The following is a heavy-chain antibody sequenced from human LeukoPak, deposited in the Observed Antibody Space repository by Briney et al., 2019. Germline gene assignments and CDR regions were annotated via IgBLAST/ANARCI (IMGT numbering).Heavy chain of an antibody. CDR3: ARRWSFDY. D-gene: IGHD6-13*01. CDR2: ISSSSSSYI. V-gene: IGHV3-21*01. J-gene: IGHJ4*02. Sequence: GGSLRLSCAASGFTLSSYGMNWVRQAPGKGLEWVSFISSSSSSYIYYADSVKGRFTISRDNSKNTLYLQMNSLTTEDTAVYYCARRWSFDYWGQGTLVTVSS. CDR1: GFTLSSYG.